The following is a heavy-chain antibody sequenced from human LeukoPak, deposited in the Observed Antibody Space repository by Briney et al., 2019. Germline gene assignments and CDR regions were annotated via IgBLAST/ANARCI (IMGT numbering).Heavy chain of an antibody. CDR3: ARGAYGYLDY. J-gene: IGHJ4*02. D-gene: IGHD3-10*01. CDR2: IYYSGST. CDR1: DYSISSSYY. Sequence: SETLSLTCTVSDYSISSSYYWGWIRQPPGKGQEWIGSIYYSGSTYYNPSLKSRVTISVDTSKNQFSLKLSSVTAADTAVYYCARGAYGYLDYWGQGTLVTVSS. V-gene: IGHV4-38-2*02.